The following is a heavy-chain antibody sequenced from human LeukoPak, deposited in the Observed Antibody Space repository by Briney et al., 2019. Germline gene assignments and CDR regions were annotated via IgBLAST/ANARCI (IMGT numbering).Heavy chain of an antibody. CDR1: GFTFNTYA. J-gene: IGHJ4*02. D-gene: IGHD6-19*01. V-gene: IGHV3-23*01. CDR3: ASNDRSVAVASDY. CDR2: ISGSGGNT. Sequence: GGSLRLSCAASGFTFNTYAMSWVRQAPGKGLEWVSAISGSGGNTFYADSVKGRFTISRDNSQNTLYLQMNSLRAEDTAVYYCASNDRSVAVASDYWGQGTLVTVSS.